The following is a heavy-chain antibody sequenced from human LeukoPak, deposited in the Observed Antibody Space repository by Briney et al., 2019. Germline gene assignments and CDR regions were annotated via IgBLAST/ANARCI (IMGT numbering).Heavy chain of an antibody. Sequence: ASVKVSCKASGYTFTGYYMHWVRQAPGQGLECMGRINPNSGGTNYAQKFQGRVTMTRDTSISTAYMELSRLRSDDTAVYYCARAGRYCSGGSCYYIYWGQGTLVTVSS. CDR3: ARAGRYCSGGSCYYIY. CDR1: GYTFTGYY. D-gene: IGHD2-15*01. J-gene: IGHJ4*02. CDR2: INPNSGGT. V-gene: IGHV1-2*06.